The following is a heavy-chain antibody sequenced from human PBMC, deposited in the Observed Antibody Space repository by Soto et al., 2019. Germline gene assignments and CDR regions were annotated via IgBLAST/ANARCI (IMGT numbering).Heavy chain of an antibody. J-gene: IGHJ6*02. CDR2: IIPIFRTP. Sequence: QGQLVQSGAEVKKPGSSVKVSCKASGDTFSSFAISWVRQAPGQGLEWMGGIIPIFRTPRYAQKFQGRVTITADXXXXTAYMEXXXXXXXDTAVYYCARDKDREQLGGNYYYALDVWGQGTTVIVSS. D-gene: IGHD1-1*01. CDR1: GDTFSSFA. V-gene: IGHV1-69*12. CDR3: ARDKDREQLGGNYYYALDV.